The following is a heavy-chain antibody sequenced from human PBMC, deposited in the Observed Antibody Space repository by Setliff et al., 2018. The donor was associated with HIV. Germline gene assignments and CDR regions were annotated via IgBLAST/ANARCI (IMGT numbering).Heavy chain of an antibody. CDR1: GFIFRNYW. CDR3: AKGSYSSGRYDNYLDY. V-gene: IGHV3-74*03. Sequence: GGSLRLSCAASGFIFRNYWMHWVRQAPGKGLVWVSCLNSDGSSTTYADSVKGRFTISRDNAKNTVYLQMNSLRVEDTAVYYCAKGSYSSGRYDNYLDYWGQGALVTVS. D-gene: IGHD3-22*01. J-gene: IGHJ4*02. CDR2: LNSDGSST.